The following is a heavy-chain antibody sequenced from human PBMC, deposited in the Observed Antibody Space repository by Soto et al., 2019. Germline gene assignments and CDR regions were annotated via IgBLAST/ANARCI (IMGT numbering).Heavy chain of an antibody. D-gene: IGHD1-1*01. J-gene: IGHJ3*02. Sequence: EVQLVESGGGLVQPGRSLRLSCAASGFTFDDYAMHWVRQAPGKGLEWVSGISWNSGSIGYADSVKGRFTISRDNAKNSLYLQRNSLRAEDTALYYCAKDMYGGWNDDGAFDIWGQGTMVTVSS. CDR1: GFTFDDYA. CDR3: AKDMYGGWNDDGAFDI. V-gene: IGHV3-9*01. CDR2: ISWNSGSI.